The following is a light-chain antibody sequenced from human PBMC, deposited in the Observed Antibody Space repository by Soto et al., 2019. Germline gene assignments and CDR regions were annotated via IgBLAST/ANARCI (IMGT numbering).Light chain of an antibody. V-gene: IGLV2-23*01. CDR3: FSYAGNSLNYV. Sequence: QSVLTQPASVSGSPGQSITISCTGPSSDVVSYNLVSWYQQHPGKDPKLMIYEASKRPSVISNRFSGSKSGNAASLTISGLQAEDEADYYCFSYAGNSLNYVFGTGTKLTVL. CDR1: SSDVVSYNL. CDR2: EAS. J-gene: IGLJ1*01.